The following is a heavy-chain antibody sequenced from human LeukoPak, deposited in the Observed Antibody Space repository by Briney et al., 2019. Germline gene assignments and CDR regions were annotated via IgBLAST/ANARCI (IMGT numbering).Heavy chain of an antibody. CDR1: GFTFTGHT. D-gene: IGHD3-3*01. CDR2: IGGRDDRT. Sequence: GGSLRLSCAASGFTFTGHTMTWLRQAPGKGLEWVSIIGGRDDRTYYADSVKGRFTISRDNSKNTLYLQMNSLRGEDTAVYYCAKDPDPFYDFWSGYKWGQGTLVTVSS. J-gene: IGHJ4*02. V-gene: IGHV3-23*01. CDR3: AKDPDPFYDFWSGYK.